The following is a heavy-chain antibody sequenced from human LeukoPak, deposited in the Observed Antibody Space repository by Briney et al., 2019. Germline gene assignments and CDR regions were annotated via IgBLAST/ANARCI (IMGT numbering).Heavy chain of an antibody. CDR3: ARDSGGEALGSGYYSAQNWFDP. J-gene: IGHJ5*02. CDR2: IYTSGST. CDR1: GGSISRYY. V-gene: IGHV4-4*07. D-gene: IGHD3-3*01. Sequence: SETLSLTCTVSGGSISRYYWSWIRQPAGKGLEWIGRIYTSGSTNYNPSLKSRVTMSVDTSKNQFSLKLSSVTAADTAVYYCARDSGGEALGSGYYSAQNWFDPWGQGTLVTVSS.